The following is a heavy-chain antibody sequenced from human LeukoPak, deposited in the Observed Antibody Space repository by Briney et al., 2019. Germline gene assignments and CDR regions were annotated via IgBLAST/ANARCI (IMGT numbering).Heavy chain of an antibody. CDR3: ARDLVAAGTRQEEGAFDI. J-gene: IGHJ3*02. CDR1: GGSISSSNW. D-gene: IGHD6-13*01. V-gene: IGHV4-4*02. Sequence: PSGTLSLTCAVSGGSISSSNWWSWVRQPPGKGLEWIGEIYHSGSTNYNPSLKSRVTISVDKSKNQFSLKLSSVTAADTAVYYCARDLVAAGTRQEEGAFDIWGQGTMVTVSS. CDR2: IYHSGST.